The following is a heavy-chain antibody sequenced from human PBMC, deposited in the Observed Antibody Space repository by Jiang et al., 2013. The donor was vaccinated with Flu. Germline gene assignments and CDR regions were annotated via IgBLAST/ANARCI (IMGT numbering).Heavy chain of an antibody. CDR1: GYSDQQWLL. J-gene: IGHJ6*02. V-gene: IGHV4-38-2*02. CDR3: ARSAVGANTNYYGMDV. D-gene: IGHD1-26*01. CDR2: LSYGTT. Sequence: LVKPSETLSLTCTVSGYSDQQWLLLGLDPAAPREGAGVDWQYLSYGTTYYNPSLRSRVTISVVTSKNQFSLKLSSVTAADTAVFYCARSAVGANTNYYGMDVWGQGTTVIVSS.